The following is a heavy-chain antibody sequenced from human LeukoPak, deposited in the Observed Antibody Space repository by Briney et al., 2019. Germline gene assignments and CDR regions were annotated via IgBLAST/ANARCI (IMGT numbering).Heavy chain of an antibody. Sequence: PGGSLRLSCAASGFIVSSNYMSRVRQAPGKGLEWVSVISSGGNTYYADSVKGRFTISRDNSKNTLYLQMNGLRAEDTAVYYCAREVRGYYFDYWGQGTLVTVSS. J-gene: IGHJ4*02. V-gene: IGHV3-53*01. CDR1: GFIVSSNY. CDR3: AREVRGYYFDY. D-gene: IGHD3-22*01. CDR2: ISSGGNT.